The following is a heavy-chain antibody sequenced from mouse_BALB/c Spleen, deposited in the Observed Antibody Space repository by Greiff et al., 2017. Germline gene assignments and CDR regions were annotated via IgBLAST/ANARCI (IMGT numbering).Heavy chain of an antibody. CDR2: ISSGGSYT. J-gene: IGHJ3*01. V-gene: IGHV5-9-4*01. CDR3: ARDGNRAWFAY. D-gene: IGHD2-1*01. Sequence: EVKLMESGGGLVKPGGSLKLSCAASGFTFSSYAMSWVRQSPEKRLEWVAEISSGGSYTYYPDTVTGRFTISRDNAKNTLYLEMSSLRSEDTAMYYCARDGNRAWFAYWGQGTLVTVSA. CDR1: GFTFSSYA.